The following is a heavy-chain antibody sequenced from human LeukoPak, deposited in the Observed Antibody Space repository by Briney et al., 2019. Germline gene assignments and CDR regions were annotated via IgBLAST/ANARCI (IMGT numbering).Heavy chain of an antibody. CDR2: ISYDGSNK. Sequence: PGRSLRLSCAASGFTFSSYAMHWVRQAPGKGLERVTVISYDGSNKYYADSVKGRFTISRDNSKNTLYLQMNSLRAEDTAVYYCARDGSYYGSGSYFDYWGQGTLVTVSS. J-gene: IGHJ4*02. CDR3: ARDGSYYGSGSYFDY. CDR1: GFTFSSYA. V-gene: IGHV3-30-3*01. D-gene: IGHD3-10*01.